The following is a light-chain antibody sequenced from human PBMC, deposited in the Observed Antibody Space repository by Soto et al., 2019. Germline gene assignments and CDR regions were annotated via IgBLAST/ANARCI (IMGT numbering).Light chain of an antibody. J-gene: IGKJ1*01. V-gene: IGKV3-11*01. CDR1: QSVSSY. Sequence: EIVLTQSPATLSLSPGESATLSCRASQSVSSYLAWYQQKPGQAPRILIYDESNRATGIPARFSGSGSGTDFNLTISSLEPEDFAVYYCQQRSNWPSTCGQGTKVDIK. CDR3: QQRSNWPST. CDR2: DES.